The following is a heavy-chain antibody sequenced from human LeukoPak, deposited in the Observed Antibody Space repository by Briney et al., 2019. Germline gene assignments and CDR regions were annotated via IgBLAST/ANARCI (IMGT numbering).Heavy chain of an antibody. CDR3: AREGYSSGWYERYYFDY. CDR1: GFTFTNFA. CDR2: ISDDGNNK. D-gene: IGHD6-19*01. J-gene: IGHJ4*02. V-gene: IGHV3-30*03. Sequence: GRSLRLSCAASGFTFTNFAMRWVRQAPGKGLEWVTVISDDGNNKYFADSVKGRFTISRDNSKNTLYLQMNSLRAEDTAVYYCAREGYSSGWYERYYFDYWGQGTLVTVSS.